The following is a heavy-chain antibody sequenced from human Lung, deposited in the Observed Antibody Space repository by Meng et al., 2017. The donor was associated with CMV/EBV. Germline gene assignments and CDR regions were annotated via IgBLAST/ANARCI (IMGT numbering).Heavy chain of an antibody. CDR1: GGSFSDYY. D-gene: IGHD6-19*01. CDR3: ARVQWLAYYVDS. CDR2: INHSGST. Sequence: SQTLSLTXGVYGGSFSDYYWSWIRQPPGKGLEWIGEINHSGSTNYNPSLKSRLTVSIDTSSDQFSLRLTSVTAADTAVYYCARVQWLAYYVDSWGQGTLVTVSS. J-gene: IGHJ4*02. V-gene: IGHV4-34*01.